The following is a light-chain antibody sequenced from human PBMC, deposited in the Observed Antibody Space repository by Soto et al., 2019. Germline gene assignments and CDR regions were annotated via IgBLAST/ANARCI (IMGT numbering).Light chain of an antibody. CDR3: QQSYSRT. CDR1: QSISSY. CDR2: AAS. J-gene: IGKJ1*01. V-gene: IGKV1-39*01. Sequence: DIQMTQSPSSLSASVGDRVTITCRASQSISSYLNWYQQKPGKAPKLLINAASSLQSGVPSRFSGSGSGTDFTLTISSLQPEDFATYYCQQSYSRTFGQGTKVEIK.